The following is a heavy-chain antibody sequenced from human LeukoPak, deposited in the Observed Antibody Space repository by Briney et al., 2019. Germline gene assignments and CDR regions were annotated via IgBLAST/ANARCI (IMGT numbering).Heavy chain of an antibody. D-gene: IGHD3-22*01. CDR1: GGSFSDYY. J-gene: IGHJ3*02. CDR2: INHSGIT. V-gene: IGHV4-34*01. Sequence: SETLSLTCAVYGGSFSDYYWSWIRQPPGKGLEYIGEINHSGITNYNPSLMSRVTISVDTSKNQFSLKLSSVTAADTAVYFCARGPYSYDSSGAFDIWAKGQWSPSLQ. CDR3: ARGPYSYDSSGAFDI.